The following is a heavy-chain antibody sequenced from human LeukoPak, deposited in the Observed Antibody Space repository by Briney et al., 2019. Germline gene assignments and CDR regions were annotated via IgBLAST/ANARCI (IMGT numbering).Heavy chain of an antibody. CDR1: RDTFTRCA. Sequence: SVKVSCKASRDTFTRCAFSWVRQAPGQGLEWMGGIIPIDGTANFGQKFQGRVTITADESTSTAYMELRSLRSEDTAVYYCARDPGSPVRAFDIWGQGTVVTVSS. V-gene: IGHV1-69*13. J-gene: IGHJ3*02. CDR2: IIPIDGTA. D-gene: IGHD3-10*01. CDR3: ARDPGSPVRAFDI.